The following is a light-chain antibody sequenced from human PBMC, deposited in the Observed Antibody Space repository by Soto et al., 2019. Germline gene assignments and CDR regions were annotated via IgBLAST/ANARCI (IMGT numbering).Light chain of an antibody. CDR2: DVT. CDR3: SSYTGSSTYV. Sequence: QSVLTQPASVSGSPGQSITISCTGTSSDVGAYYYVSWFQQHPGKDPKLMIYDVTLRPSGVSNRFSGSKSANTASLTISGLQPEDEADYYCSSYTGSSTYVFGTGTKLTVL. J-gene: IGLJ1*01. V-gene: IGLV2-14*03. CDR1: SSDVGAYYY.